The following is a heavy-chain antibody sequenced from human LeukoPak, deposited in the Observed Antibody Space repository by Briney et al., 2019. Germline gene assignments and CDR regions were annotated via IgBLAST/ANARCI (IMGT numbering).Heavy chain of an antibody. Sequence: PGRSLRLSCAASGFTFDDYAMHWVRQAPGKGLEWVSGISWNSGRRDYADSVRGRFTISRDNAKNSLYLQMNSLRAEDMAFYYCVKGMSYTYQMGFDSWGQGTLVTVSS. CDR1: GFTFDDYA. CDR2: ISWNSGRR. CDR3: VKGMSYTYQMGFDS. J-gene: IGHJ4*02. D-gene: IGHD5-24*01. V-gene: IGHV3-9*03.